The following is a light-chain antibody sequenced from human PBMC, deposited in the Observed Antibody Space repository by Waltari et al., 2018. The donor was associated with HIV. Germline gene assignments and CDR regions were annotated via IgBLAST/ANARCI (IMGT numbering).Light chain of an antibody. V-gene: IGLV1-47*01. Sequence: QSVLTQPPSASGTPGQRVTISCSGSSSNLGSNYVYWYQQLPGTTPKLLIYRNNQRPSGVPDRFSGSKSGTSASLANSGLRSEDEADYYCAAWDDSLSGRVFGGGTKLTVL. CDR1: SSNLGSNY. J-gene: IGLJ3*02. CDR2: RNN. CDR3: AAWDDSLSGRV.